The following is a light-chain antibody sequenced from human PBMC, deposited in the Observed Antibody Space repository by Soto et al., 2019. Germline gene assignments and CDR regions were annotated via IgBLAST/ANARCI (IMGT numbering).Light chain of an antibody. J-gene: IGKJ2*01. CDR1: QSVLYSSNNKNY. Sequence: DIVMTQSPDSLAVSLGERATINCKSSQSVLYSSNNKNYLAWYQQKPGQPPKLLVYWASTRESGVPARFSGSGSATDFTLTISSLPGENVAVYYCQQYYGTPPYTFGQGTRLEIK. V-gene: IGKV4-1*01. CDR3: QQYYGTPPYT. CDR2: WAS.